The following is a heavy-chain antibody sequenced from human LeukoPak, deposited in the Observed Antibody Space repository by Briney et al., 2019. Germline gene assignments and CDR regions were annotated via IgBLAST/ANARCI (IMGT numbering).Heavy chain of an antibody. CDR1: GGSISNYY. V-gene: IGHV4-39*01. J-gene: IGHJ5*02. CDR2: IYYSGNT. CDR3: ARPPHSSSSWFDP. Sequence: SETLSLTCTVSGGSISNYYWGWIRQPPGKGLEWIGSIYYSGNTYYNPSLKSRVTMSVDTSKNQFSLKLSSVTAADTAVYYCARPPHSSSSWFDPWGQGTLVTVSS. D-gene: IGHD6-13*01.